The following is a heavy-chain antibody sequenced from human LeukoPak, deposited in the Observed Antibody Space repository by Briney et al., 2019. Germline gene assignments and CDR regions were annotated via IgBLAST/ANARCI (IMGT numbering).Heavy chain of an antibody. J-gene: IGHJ6*02. CDR3: AREVGIHGMDV. D-gene: IGHD1-26*01. CDR2: IYYSGST. V-gene: IGHV4-31*03. Sequence: SETLSLTCTVSGGSISSGGYYWSWIRQHPGKGLEWIGYIYYSGSTYYNPSLKSRVTISVDTSKNQFSLKLSSVAAADTAVYYCAREVGIHGMDVWGQGTTVTVSS. CDR1: GGSISSGGYY.